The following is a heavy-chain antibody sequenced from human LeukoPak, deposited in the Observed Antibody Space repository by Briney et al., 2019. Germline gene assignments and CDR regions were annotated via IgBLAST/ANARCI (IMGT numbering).Heavy chain of an antibody. CDR2: ISYDGSNK. CDR1: GFTFSSYG. V-gene: IGHV3-30*03. CDR3: ARVGHFGGYDFYYYYYMDV. Sequence: PGGSLRLSCAASGFTFSSYGMHWVRQAPGKGLEWVAVISYDGSNKYYADSVKGRFTISRDNSKNTLYLQMNSLRAEDTAVYYCARVGHFGGYDFYYYYYMDVWGKGTTVTVSS. J-gene: IGHJ6*03. D-gene: IGHD5-12*01.